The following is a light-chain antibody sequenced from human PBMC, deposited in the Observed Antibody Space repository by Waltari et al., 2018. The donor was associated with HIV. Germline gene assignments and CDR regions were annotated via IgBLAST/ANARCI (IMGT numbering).Light chain of an antibody. J-gene: IGLJ2*01. CDR2: GNK. CDR1: SSHIGADYD. Sequence: QSVLTQPPSVSGAPGQRVTISCTGGSSHIGADYDVPWYQQIPGTAPKLLISGNKNRPSGVPDRFSASKSGTSASLAITGLQAEDEADYFCQSYDRSLSASVVFGGGTKLTVL. CDR3: QSYDRSLSASVV. V-gene: IGLV1-40*01.